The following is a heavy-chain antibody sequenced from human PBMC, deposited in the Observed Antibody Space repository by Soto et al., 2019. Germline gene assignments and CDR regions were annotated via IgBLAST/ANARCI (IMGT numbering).Heavy chain of an antibody. D-gene: IGHD3-16*01. CDR2: VYYTGST. Sequence: SETLSLTCNVSGGSIGSYYWNWLRQPAGKGLEWIGYVYYTGSTNYNPSLEGRATISVDSSKNQVSLNLRSVTAADSATYYCARVITYHYGMDVWGQGITVTV. V-gene: IGHV4-59*01. CDR3: ARVITYHYGMDV. CDR1: GGSIGSYY. J-gene: IGHJ6*02.